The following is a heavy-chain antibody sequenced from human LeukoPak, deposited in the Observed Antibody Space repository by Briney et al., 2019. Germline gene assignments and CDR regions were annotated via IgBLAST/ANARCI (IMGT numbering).Heavy chain of an antibody. D-gene: IGHD2-8*01. J-gene: IGHJ3*02. CDR2: LYPDDSDT. CDR1: GYNFPDYW. V-gene: IGHV5-51*01. Sequence: GESLKISCKGSGYNFPDYWIGWGRQWPGEGVEWIGILYPDDSDTKYSPFFQGQVTISVDMSISTAYLQWSSLQASDTAIYYCAVIYAVVGTFDIWGQGTVVTVSS. CDR3: AVIYAVVGTFDI.